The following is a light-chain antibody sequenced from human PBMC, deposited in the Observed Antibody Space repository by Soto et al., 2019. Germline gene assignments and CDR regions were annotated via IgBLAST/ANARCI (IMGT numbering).Light chain of an antibody. Sequence: QSALAQPASVSGSPGQSITISCTGTSSDVGGYNYVSWYQQHPGKAPKLMIYDVSNRPSGVSNRFSGSKSGNTASLTISGLQADDEADYYCSTYTSTSKVFGTGTKDT. CDR3: STYTSTSKV. CDR2: DVS. V-gene: IGLV2-14*01. CDR1: SSDVGGYNY. J-gene: IGLJ1*01.